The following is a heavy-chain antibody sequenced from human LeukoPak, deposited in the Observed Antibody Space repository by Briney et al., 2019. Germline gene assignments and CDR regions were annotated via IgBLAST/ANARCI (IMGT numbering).Heavy chain of an antibody. Sequence: GGSLRLSCAASGFTFSSYSMNWVRQAPGKGLEWVSSISSSSRYIYYADSVKGRFTISRDNAKNSLYLQMNSLRAEDTAVYYCAREHIVVVTATSGSGWFDPWGQGTLVTVSS. V-gene: IGHV3-21*04. D-gene: IGHD2-21*02. CDR2: ISSSSRYI. J-gene: IGHJ5*02. CDR1: GFTFSSYS. CDR3: AREHIVVVTATSGSGWFDP.